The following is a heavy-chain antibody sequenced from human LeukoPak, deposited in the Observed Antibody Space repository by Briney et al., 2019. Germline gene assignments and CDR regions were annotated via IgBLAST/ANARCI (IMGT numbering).Heavy chain of an antibody. CDR3: ARGPPSGSYSVY. Sequence: ASVKVSCKASGYTFTSYDINWVRQATGQGLGWMGWMNPNSGNTGYAQKFQGRVTMTRNTSISTAYMELSSLRSEDTAVYYCARGPPSGSYSVYWGQGTLVTVSS. J-gene: IGHJ4*02. D-gene: IGHD3-10*01. CDR1: GYTFTSYD. V-gene: IGHV1-8*01. CDR2: MNPNSGNT.